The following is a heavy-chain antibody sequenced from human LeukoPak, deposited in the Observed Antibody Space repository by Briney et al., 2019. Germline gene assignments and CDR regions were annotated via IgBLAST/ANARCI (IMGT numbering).Heavy chain of an antibody. Sequence: GGSLRLSCAASGFTFSGYWMHWVRQAPGKGLVWVSRIKSDGRSTSYADSVKGRFTISRDNAKNTLYLQMNSLRAEDTAVYYCARSDWFDPWGQGTLVTVSS. CDR1: GFTFSGYW. J-gene: IGHJ5*02. V-gene: IGHV3-74*01. CDR2: IKSDGRST. CDR3: ARSDWFDP.